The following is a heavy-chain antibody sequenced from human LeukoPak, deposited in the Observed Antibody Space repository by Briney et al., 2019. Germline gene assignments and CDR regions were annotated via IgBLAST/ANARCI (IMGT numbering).Heavy chain of an antibody. Sequence: SETLSLTCTVSGGSISSYYWSWIRQPAGKGLERIGHIYTTGSTTYNPSLKSRVTMSVDTSKNQFSLKLNSVTAADTAVCYCARGYYSGWYFDLWGRGTLVTVSS. J-gene: IGHJ2*01. V-gene: IGHV4-4*07. CDR1: GGSISSYY. CDR3: ARGYYSGWYFDL. CDR2: IYTTGST. D-gene: IGHD2/OR15-2a*01.